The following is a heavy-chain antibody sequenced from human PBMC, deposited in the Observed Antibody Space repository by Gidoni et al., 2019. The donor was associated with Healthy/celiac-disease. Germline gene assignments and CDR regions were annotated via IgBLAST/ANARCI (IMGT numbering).Heavy chain of an antibody. CDR3: AIFGVTPFDY. Sequence: EVQLVESGGGLVQPGGSLRLSCAASGFTFSSYWMHWVRQAPGKGLVGVSRINSDGSSTSYADSVKGRFTISRDNAKNTLYLQMNSLRAEDTAVYYCAIFGVTPFDYWGQGTLVTVSS. D-gene: IGHD3-3*02. CDR1: GFTFSSYW. CDR2: INSDGSST. J-gene: IGHJ4*02. V-gene: IGHV3-74*01.